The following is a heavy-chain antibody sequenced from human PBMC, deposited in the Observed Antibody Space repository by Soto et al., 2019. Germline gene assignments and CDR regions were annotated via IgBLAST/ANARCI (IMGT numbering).Heavy chain of an antibody. Sequence: QVQLVQSGAEVKKPGSSVKLSCKASGYTFTSYGISWVRQAPGQGLEWMGGISAYNGNTNYAQKLQGRVTMTTETSTSTAYMELRSLRYDDTAVYYCARVYRITMVRGELSEYWGQGTLVTVSS. D-gene: IGHD3-10*01. V-gene: IGHV1-18*01. CDR2: ISAYNGNT. CDR1: GYTFTSYG. CDR3: ARVYRITMVRGELSEY. J-gene: IGHJ4*02.